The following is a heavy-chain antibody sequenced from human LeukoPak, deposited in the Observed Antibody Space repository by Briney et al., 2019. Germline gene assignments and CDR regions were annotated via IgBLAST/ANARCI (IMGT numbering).Heavy chain of an antibody. D-gene: IGHD6-13*01. J-gene: IGHJ4*02. CDR2: ISAYNGNT. CDR1: GYTFTSYG. Sequence: GASVKVSCKASGYTFTSYGISWVRQAPGQGLEWMGWISAYNGNTNYAQKLQGRVTMTTDTSTSTAYMELRSLRSDDTAVYYCARVKQLVPLYYFDYWGQETLVTVSS. CDR3: ARVKQLVPLYYFDY. V-gene: IGHV1-18*01.